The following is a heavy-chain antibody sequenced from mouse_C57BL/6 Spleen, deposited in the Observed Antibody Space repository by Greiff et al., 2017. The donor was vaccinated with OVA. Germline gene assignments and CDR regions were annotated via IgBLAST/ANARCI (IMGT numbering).Heavy chain of an antibody. CDR3: ASPTRQLRPSWFAY. Sequence: VQLQQSGAELARPGASVKLSCKASGYTFTSYGISWVKQRTGQGLEWIGEIYPRSGNTYYNEKFKGKATLTADKSSSTAYMELRSLTSEDSAVYFCASPTRQLRPSWFAYWGQGTLVTVSA. CDR1: GYTFTSYG. D-gene: IGHD3-2*02. J-gene: IGHJ3*01. V-gene: IGHV1-81*01. CDR2: IYPRSGNT.